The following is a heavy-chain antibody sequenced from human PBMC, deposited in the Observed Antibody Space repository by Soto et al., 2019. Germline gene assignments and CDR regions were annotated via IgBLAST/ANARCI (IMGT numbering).Heavy chain of an antibody. CDR3: TTEEWE. CDR1: GFSFSNGW. D-gene: IGHD1-26*01. J-gene: IGHJ4*02. V-gene: IGHV3-15*05. Sequence: ELQLVESGGGLVKPGGSLRLSCAASGFSFSNGWMSWVRQAPGKGLEWVGRIKSKTDGETTDYAAPVKGRFTISRDDSKDTLYLKMNSLKIEDTAVYYCTTEEWEWGQGTLVTVSS. CDR2: IKSKTDGETT.